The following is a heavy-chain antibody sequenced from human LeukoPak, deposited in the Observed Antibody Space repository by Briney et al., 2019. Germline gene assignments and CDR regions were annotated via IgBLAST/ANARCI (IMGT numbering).Heavy chain of an antibody. CDR1: GGSISSSSYY. V-gene: IGHV4-39*07. CDR3: ARGVVVVAVTKTVNWFDP. CDR2: IYYSGST. D-gene: IGHD2-15*01. J-gene: IGHJ5*02. Sequence: SETLSLTCTVSGGSISSSSYYWGWIRQPPGKGLEWIGSIYYSGSTYYNPSLKSRVTISVDTSKNQFSLKLSSVTAADTAVYYCARGVVVVAVTKTVNWFDPWGQGTLVTVSS.